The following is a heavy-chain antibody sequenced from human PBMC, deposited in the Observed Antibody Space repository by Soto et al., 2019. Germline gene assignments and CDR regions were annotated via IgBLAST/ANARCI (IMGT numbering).Heavy chain of an antibody. CDR1: EFTFSSYG. J-gene: IGHJ6*02. D-gene: IGHD2-8*02. Sequence: ESGGGVVQPGRSLRLSCAASEFTFSSYGMHWVRQTPGKGLEWEADISYDEPDIYYSDSLKGRLTISRDNSKNTLYLQMSRLGPEGKVADYCKKDSGSGRGGLCHATPSYYYYCGMDDWGQGTRVTVSS. V-gene: IGHV3-30*18. CDR3: KKDSGSGRGGLCHATPSYYYYCGMDD. CDR2: ISYDEPDI.